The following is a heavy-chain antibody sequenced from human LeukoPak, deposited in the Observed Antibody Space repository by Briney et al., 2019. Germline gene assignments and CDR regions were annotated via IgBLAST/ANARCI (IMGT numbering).Heavy chain of an antibody. CDR3: ASLGVVTAIGPYYFDY. CDR1: GYSFTSYW. J-gene: IGHJ4*02. CDR2: IYPGDSDT. D-gene: IGHD2-21*02. Sequence: GESLKISCKGSGYSFTSYWIGWVRQMPGKGLEWMGIIYPGDSDTRYSPSFQGQVTISADKSISTAYLQWSSLKASDTAMYYCASLGVVTAIGPYYFDYWGQGTLVTVSS. V-gene: IGHV5-51*01.